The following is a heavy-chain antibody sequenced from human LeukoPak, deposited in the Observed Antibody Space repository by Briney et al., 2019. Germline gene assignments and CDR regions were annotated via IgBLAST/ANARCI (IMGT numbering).Heavy chain of an antibody. V-gene: IGHV4-38-2*02. D-gene: IGHD4-11*01. J-gene: IGHJ4*02. CDR2: ISHSGRT. CDR1: GYSISSAYY. Sequence: SETLSLTCTVSGYSISSAYYGGWIRQPPGKGLEWIATISHSGRTYYNPSLKSRVTISADTSQNQHSLKLSSVTAADTAVYYCARVNTVMATFDYWGQGTPVTVSS. CDR3: ARVNTVMATFDY.